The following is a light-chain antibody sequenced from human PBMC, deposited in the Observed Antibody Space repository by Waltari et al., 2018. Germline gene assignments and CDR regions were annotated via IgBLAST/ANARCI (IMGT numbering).Light chain of an antibody. V-gene: IGLV2-14*01. CDR3: SSFTATVTPHWV. CDR2: AVS. Sequence: QSALTQPASVSGSPGQSITISCSGTNADIGTYDSVSWFQHHPGEAPKLILSAVSNRAAGGSSRLFGSKSDNTASLTISGLQPEDEADYYCSSFTATVTPHWVFGGGTKLTVL. CDR1: NADIGTYDS. J-gene: IGLJ3*02.